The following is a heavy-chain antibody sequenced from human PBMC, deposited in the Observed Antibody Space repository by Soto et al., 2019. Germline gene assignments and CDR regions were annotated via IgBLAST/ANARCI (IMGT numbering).Heavy chain of an antibody. CDR1: GYSFTSYW. CDR3: ARHVRGMYYYDSSGYYEY. V-gene: IGHV5-10-1*01. Sequence: GGSLKISCKVSGYSFTSYWISWVRQMPGKGLEWMGRIDPSDSYTNYSPSFQGHVTISADKSISTAYLQWSSLKASDTAMYYCARHVRGMYYYDSSGYYEYWGQGTLVTVPS. J-gene: IGHJ4*02. D-gene: IGHD3-22*01. CDR2: IDPSDSYT.